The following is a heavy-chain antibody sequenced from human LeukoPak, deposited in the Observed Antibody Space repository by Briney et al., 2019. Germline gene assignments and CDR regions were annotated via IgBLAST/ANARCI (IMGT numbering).Heavy chain of an antibody. V-gene: IGHV3-23*01. CDR1: GFTFSSYG. CDR3: AKDGPNYDILTGASQPHYFDY. CDR2: ISGSGGST. J-gene: IGHJ4*02. Sequence: GGSLRLSCVASGFTFSSYGMSWVRQAPGKGLEWVSAISGSGGSTYYADSVKGRFTISRDNSKNTLYLQMNSLRSEDTAVYYCAKDGPNYDILTGASQPHYFDYWGQGTLVTVSS. D-gene: IGHD3-9*01.